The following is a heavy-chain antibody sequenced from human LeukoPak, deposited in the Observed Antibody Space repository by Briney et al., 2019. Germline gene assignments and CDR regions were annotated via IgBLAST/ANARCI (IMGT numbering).Heavy chain of an antibody. CDR1: GGSINSARYY. J-gene: IGHJ6*03. D-gene: IGHD4-11*01. V-gene: IGHV4-39*01. CDR2: IYYSGDT. Sequence: SETLSLTCTVSGGSINSARYYWGWIRQPPGKGLEWIGSIYYSGDTHYNPSLRSRVTISVDTSKNQFSLRMHSMTAADTSFYYCATGSMTTRYYYYFHMDVWGPGTTVTVSS. CDR3: ATGSMTTRYYYYFHMDV.